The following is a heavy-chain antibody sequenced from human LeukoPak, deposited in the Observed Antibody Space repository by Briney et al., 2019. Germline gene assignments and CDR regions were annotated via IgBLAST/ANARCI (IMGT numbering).Heavy chain of an antibody. V-gene: IGHV3-20*04. CDR2: INWNGGST. Sequence: PGGSLRLSCAASGFTFDDYGMSWVRQAPGKGLEWVSAINWNGGSTDYADSVKGRFTISRDNAKNSLYLQMNSLRAEDTALYYCASLHWGNWKGTANYWGQGTLVTVSS. J-gene: IGHJ4*02. CDR3: ASLHWGNWKGTANY. D-gene: IGHD1-20*01. CDR1: GFTFDDYG.